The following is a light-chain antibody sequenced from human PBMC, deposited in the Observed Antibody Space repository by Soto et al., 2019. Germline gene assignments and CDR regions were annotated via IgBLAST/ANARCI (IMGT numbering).Light chain of an antibody. CDR1: SSDVSYYDY. CDR3: SSYAGINTFV. J-gene: IGLJ1*01. Sequence: QSVLTQPPSASGSPGQSVTISYTGTSSDVSYYDYVAWYQQHPGKAPKLVIYEVTKRPSGVPDRFSASKSGNTASLTVSGLRAEDEADYYCSSYAGINTFVFGSGTKVTVL. V-gene: IGLV2-8*01. CDR2: EVT.